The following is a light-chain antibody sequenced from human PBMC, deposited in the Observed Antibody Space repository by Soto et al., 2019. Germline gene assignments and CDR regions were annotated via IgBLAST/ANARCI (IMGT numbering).Light chain of an antibody. CDR3: QQYNSYRIT. V-gene: IGKV1-5*01. CDR1: QSIGTW. CDR2: DAS. J-gene: IGKJ5*01. Sequence: DIHMTQSPSTLSASVGDRVTITCRASQSIGTWLAWYQQKPGKAPKFLIYDASNLQSGVPSRFSGSGSGTDFTLTISSLQPDDFATYYCQQYNSYRITFGQGTRLEI.